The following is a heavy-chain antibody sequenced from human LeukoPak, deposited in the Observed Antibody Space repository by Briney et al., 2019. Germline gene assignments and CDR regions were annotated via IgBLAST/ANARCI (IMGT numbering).Heavy chain of an antibody. J-gene: IGHJ5*02. V-gene: IGHV4-39*07. Sequence: SETLSLTCTVSGGSISSSSYYWGWIRQPPGKGLEWIGRIYTSGSTNYNPSLKSRVTMSVDTSKNQFSLKLSSVTAADTAVYYCARDTGVAGWNYNWFDPWGQGTLVTVSS. CDR3: ARDTGVAGWNYNWFDP. D-gene: IGHD6-19*01. CDR1: GGSISSSSYY. CDR2: IYTSGST.